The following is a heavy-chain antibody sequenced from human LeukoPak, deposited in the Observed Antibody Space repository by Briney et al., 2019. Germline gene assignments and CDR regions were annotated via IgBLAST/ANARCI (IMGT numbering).Heavy chain of an antibody. CDR2: FDPEDGET. J-gene: IGHJ4*02. D-gene: IGHD3-10*01. CDR1: GYTLTELS. Sequence: ASVKVSCKVSGYTLTELSMHWVRQAPGKGLEWMGGFDPEDGETIYAQKFQGRVTMTEDTSTDTAYMELSSLRSEDTAVYYCATGLLWFGELHTKFDYWGQGTLVTVSS. CDR3: ATGLLWFGELHTKFDY. V-gene: IGHV1-24*01.